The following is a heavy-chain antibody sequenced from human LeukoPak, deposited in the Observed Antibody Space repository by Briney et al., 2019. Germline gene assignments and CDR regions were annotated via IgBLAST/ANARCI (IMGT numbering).Heavy chain of an antibody. Sequence: ASVKVSCKASGYTFTIYGISWVRQAPGQGLEWMGWINPNNGGTNYAQKFQGRVTMTRDTSISTAYMELSSLTSDDTAVYYCARAGGGLDYWGQGTLVTVSS. CDR2: INPNNGGT. CDR3: ARAGGGLDY. CDR1: GYTFTIYG. V-gene: IGHV1-2*02. J-gene: IGHJ4*02. D-gene: IGHD3-16*01.